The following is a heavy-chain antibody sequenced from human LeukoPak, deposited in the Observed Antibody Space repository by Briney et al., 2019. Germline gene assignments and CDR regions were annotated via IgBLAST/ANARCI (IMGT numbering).Heavy chain of an antibody. V-gene: IGHV4-4*02. CDR3: ARGSYDFWSGNFDY. J-gene: IGHJ4*02. D-gene: IGHD3-3*01. Sequence: SGTLSLTCAVSGGSISSSNWWSWVRQPPGKGLEWIGEIYHSGSTNYNPSLKSRVTISVDTSKNQFSLKLSSVTAADTAVYYCARGSYDFWSGNFDYWGQGTLVTVSS. CDR2: IYHSGST. CDR1: GGSISSSNW.